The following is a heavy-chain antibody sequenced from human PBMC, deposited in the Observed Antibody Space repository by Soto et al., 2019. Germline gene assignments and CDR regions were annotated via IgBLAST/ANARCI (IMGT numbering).Heavy chain of an antibody. J-gene: IGHJ5*01. CDR3: ANNGDFWSGPRAIENWFDS. CDR2: ISNDGSNK. Sequence: PGGPLRLSCAASGFTFSSYGMHWVRQAPGKGLEWVAFISNDGSNKYYADSVKGRFTISRDNSKNTLYLQMNSVRAEDTAVYYCANNGDFWSGPRAIENWFDSWGQGT. V-gene: IGHV3-30*18. D-gene: IGHD3-3*01. CDR1: GFTFSSYG.